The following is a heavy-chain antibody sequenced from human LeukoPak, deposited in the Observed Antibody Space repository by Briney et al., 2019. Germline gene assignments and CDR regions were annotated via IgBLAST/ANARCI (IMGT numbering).Heavy chain of an antibody. D-gene: IGHD1-26*01. CDR1: GGSISSDNYY. CDR3: ARGLVGATGGSFDY. CDR2: IYASGTT. V-gene: IGHV4-61*02. J-gene: IGHJ4*02. Sequence: ASETLSLTCTVSGGSISSDNYYWSWIRQPAGKGLEGIGRIYASGTTNYNPSLKSRVTISVDTSKNQFSLKLSSVTAADTAVHYCARGLVGATGGSFDYWGQGTLVTVSS.